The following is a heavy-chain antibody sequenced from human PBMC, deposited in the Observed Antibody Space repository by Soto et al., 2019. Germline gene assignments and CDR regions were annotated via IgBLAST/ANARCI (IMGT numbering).Heavy chain of an antibody. CDR3: ARGGSGYSVH. D-gene: IGHD3-22*01. CDR2: INSDGTTT. Sequence: EVQLVESGGGLVQPGGSLRLSCAASGFTFSSSWMHWVRQAPGKGLVWVSRINSDGTTTNYADSVKGRFTISRDNARNTLYLQMNSLRTEDTAVYYCARGGSGYSVHWGQGTLVTVSS. CDR1: GFTFSSSW. J-gene: IGHJ1*01. V-gene: IGHV3-74*01.